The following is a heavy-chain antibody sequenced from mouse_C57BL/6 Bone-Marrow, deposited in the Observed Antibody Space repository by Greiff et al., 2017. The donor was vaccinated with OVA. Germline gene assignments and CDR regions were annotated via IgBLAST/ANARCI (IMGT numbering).Heavy chain of an antibody. Sequence: VQLQQSGAELVGPGASVKLSCKASGYTFTDYYINWVKQRPGQGLEWIARIYPGSGNTYYNEKFKGKATLTAEKSSSTAYMQLSSLTSEDSAVYFCARWGGSSPYWYFDVWGTGTTVTVSS. CDR1: GYTFTDYY. J-gene: IGHJ1*03. D-gene: IGHD1-1*01. V-gene: IGHV1-76*01. CDR2: IYPGSGNT. CDR3: ARWGGSSPYWYFDV.